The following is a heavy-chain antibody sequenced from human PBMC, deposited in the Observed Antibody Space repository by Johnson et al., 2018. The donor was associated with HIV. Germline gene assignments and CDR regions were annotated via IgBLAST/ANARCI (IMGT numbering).Heavy chain of an antibody. J-gene: IGHJ3*02. D-gene: IGHD1-7*01. V-gene: IGHV3-30*03. CDR1: GFTVSTNY. CDR3: AGVEWELELLGAFDI. CDR2: ISYDGSNK. Sequence: QVQLVESGGGLVQPGGSLRLSCASGFTVSTNYMSWVRQAPGKGLEWVAVISYDGSNKYYADSVKGRFTISRDNSKNTLVLQMNSLRAEDTAVYYCAGVEWELELLGAFDIWGQGTMVTVSS.